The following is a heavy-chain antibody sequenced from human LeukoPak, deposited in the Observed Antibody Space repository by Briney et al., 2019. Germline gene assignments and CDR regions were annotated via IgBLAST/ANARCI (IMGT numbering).Heavy chain of an antibody. CDR3: AREPIDRTGWGYDY. CDR1: GFTFSTHA. CDR2: VSYDETNK. J-gene: IGHJ4*02. Sequence: GGSLRLSCAASGFTFSTHAMHWARQAPGKGLEWVAVVSYDETNKFYADSVKGRFTISRDNSKNTLFLQMNNLRTEDTAVYYCAREPIDRTGWGYDYWGRGALVTVSS. V-gene: IGHV3-30-3*01. D-gene: IGHD6-19*01.